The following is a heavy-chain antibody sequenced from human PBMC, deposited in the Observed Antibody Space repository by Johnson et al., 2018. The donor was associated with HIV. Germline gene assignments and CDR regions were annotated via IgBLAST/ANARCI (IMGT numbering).Heavy chain of an antibody. D-gene: IGHD5-24*01. J-gene: IGHJ3*02. CDR3: ARGSQEMVTIWNAFDI. Sequence: QVQLVESGGGLVKPGGSLRLSCAASGFTFSSYWMHWVRQAPGKGLEWVAFIRYDGSNKSYGASVKGRFTISRDNSKNTVYLQMNSLKAEDTAVYYCARGSQEMVTIWNAFDIWGQGTMVTVSS. CDR1: GFTFSSYW. V-gene: IGHV3-30*02. CDR2: IRYDGSNK.